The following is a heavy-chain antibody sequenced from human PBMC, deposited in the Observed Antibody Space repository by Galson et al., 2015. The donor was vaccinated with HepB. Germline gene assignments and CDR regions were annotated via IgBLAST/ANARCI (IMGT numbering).Heavy chain of an antibody. CDR2: TYYRSRWYN. CDR1: GDSVSSNSAA. CDR3: ARCYGTYFAY. Sequence: CAISGDSVSSNSAAWGWIRQSPSRGLEWLGRTYYRSRWYNEYEVSVKGRININPDTSKNQFSLHLNSVTPEDTAVYYCARCYGTYFAYWGQGILVTVSS. V-gene: IGHV6-1*01. J-gene: IGHJ4*02. D-gene: IGHD2-2*01.